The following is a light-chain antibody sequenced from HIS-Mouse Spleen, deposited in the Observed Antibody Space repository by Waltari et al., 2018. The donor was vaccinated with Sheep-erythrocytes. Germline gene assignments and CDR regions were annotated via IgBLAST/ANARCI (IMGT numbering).Light chain of an antibody. V-gene: IGLV2-23*01. J-gene: IGLJ3*02. CDR2: EGS. Sequence: QSALTQPASVSGYPGQSITISCPGTSSDVGSYNLVPWYQQHPGKAPKLMIYEGSKRPSGVSNRFSGSKSGNTASLTISGLQAEDEADYYCCSYAGSSTPWVFGGGTKLTVL. CDR3: CSYAGSSTPWV. CDR1: SSDVGSYNL.